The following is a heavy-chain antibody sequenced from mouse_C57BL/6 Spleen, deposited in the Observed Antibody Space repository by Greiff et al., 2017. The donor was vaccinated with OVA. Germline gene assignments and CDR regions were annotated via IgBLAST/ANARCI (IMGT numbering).Heavy chain of an antibody. V-gene: IGHV1-80*01. CDR1: GYAFSSYW. J-gene: IGHJ2*01. D-gene: IGHD3-3*01. CDR3: ARDEGDWSSYFDY. Sequence: QVQLQQSGAELVKPGASVKISCKASGYAFSSYWMNWVKQRPGKGLEWIGQIYPGDGDTNYNGKFKGKATLTADKSSSTAYIQLSSLTSEDSAVYFCARDEGDWSSYFDYWGQGTTLTVSS. CDR2: IYPGDGDT.